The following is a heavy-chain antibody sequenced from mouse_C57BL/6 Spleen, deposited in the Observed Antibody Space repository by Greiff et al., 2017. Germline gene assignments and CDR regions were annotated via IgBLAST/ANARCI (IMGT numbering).Heavy chain of an antibody. CDR1: GYTFTDYE. D-gene: IGHD3-2*02. CDR3: TRGDVDSSGVFAY. CDR2: IDPETGGT. J-gene: IGHJ3*01. Sequence: QVQLQQSGAELVRPGASVTLSCKASGYTFTDYEMHWVKQTPVHGLEWIGAIDPETGGTAYNQKFKGKAILTADKSSSTAYMELRSLTSEDSAVYYCTRGDVDSSGVFAYLGQGTLVTVSA. V-gene: IGHV1-15*01.